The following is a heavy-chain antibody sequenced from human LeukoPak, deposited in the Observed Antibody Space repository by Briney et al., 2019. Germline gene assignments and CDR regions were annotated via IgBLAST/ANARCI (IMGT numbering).Heavy chain of an antibody. CDR1: GFTVSSNY. V-gene: IGHV3-53*01. Sequence: GGSLRLSCAASGFTVSSNYMSWVRQAPGKGLEWVSVIYSGGTTYYADSVKGRFTISRDNSKNTLYLQMNSLRAKDTAVYYCARVNYGDYSTYYFDYWGHGTLVTVSS. CDR3: ARVNYGDYSTYYFDY. J-gene: IGHJ4*01. D-gene: IGHD4-17*01. CDR2: IYSGGTT.